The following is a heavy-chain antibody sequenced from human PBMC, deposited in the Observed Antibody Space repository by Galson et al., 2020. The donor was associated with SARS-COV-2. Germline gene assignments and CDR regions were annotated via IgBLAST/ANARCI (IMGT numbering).Heavy chain of an antibody. D-gene: IGHD3-9*01. J-gene: IGHJ3*02. CDR1: GYSFTSYW. CDR2: IDPSDSYT. CDR3: ARRLRGYDILTGYYLGDAFDS. Sequence: KIGESLKISCKGSGYSFTSYWLSWVRQMPGKGLEWMGRIDPSDSYTNYSPSFQGHVTISADKSISTAYLQWSRLKASDTAMYYCARRLRGYDILTGYYLGDAFDSWGQGTMVTVSS. V-gene: IGHV5-10-1*01.